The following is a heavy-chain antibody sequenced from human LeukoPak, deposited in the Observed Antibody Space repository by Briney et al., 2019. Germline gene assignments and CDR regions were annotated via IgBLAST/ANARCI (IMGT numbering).Heavy chain of an antibody. CDR3: ARDRSGSYSRYYYYGMDV. D-gene: IGHD1-26*01. CDR1: AGSVSSSNW. J-gene: IGHJ6*02. CDR2: IWHSGST. V-gene: IGHV4-4*02. Sequence: PSETLSLTCAVSAGSVSSSNWWTWVRQPPGKGLEWIGEIWHSGSTNYNPSLKSRVTMSVDKSENQFSLKLSSVTAADTAVYYCARDRSGSYSRYYYYGMDVWGQGTTVTVSS.